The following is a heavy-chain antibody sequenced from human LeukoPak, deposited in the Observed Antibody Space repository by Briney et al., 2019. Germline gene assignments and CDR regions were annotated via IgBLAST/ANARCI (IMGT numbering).Heavy chain of an antibody. D-gene: IGHD4-17*01. J-gene: IGHJ2*01. V-gene: IGHV3-13*01. CDR1: GLSFSSYD. CDR2: IGTKGDT. CDR3: AREMSDTVTWGWYFDL. Sequence: GGALRLSCAASGLSFSSYDMHWVRQATGKGLEWVSAIGTKGDTYYSDSVRGRFTISRENGKNSLYLQMNSLRAGDTAVYYCAREMSDTVTWGWYFDLWGRGTLVTVSS.